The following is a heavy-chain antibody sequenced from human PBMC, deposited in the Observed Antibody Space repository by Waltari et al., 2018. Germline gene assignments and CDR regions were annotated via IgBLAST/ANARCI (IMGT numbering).Heavy chain of an antibody. D-gene: IGHD6-19*01. CDR3: AKDRGWPNYLDY. Sequence: QVQLVESGGGVVQPGGSLRLSWAASGFTLSSYGMHWVRQAPGKGLEWVTFIRYDGTNKYYSDSVKGRFTISRDNSKNTLYLQMNSLRPEDTAVYYCAKDRGWPNYLDYWGQGTLVTVSS. CDR2: IRYDGTNK. V-gene: IGHV3-30*02. CDR1: GFTLSSYG. J-gene: IGHJ4*02.